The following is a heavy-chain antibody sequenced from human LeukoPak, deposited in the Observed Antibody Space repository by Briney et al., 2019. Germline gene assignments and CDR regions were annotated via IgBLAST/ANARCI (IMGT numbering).Heavy chain of an antibody. CDR2: ISGGGSGGKT. J-gene: IGHJ5*02. V-gene: IGHV3-23*01. Sequence: GGSLRLSCAASGFTFSSYAMSWVQQAPGKGLQRVSTISGGGSGGKTYYADSVKGRFTISRDNSKNTLYLQMNSLRAEDTAVYYCAKDRVGTDYNWFDPWGQGTLVTVSS. CDR1: GFTFSSYA. D-gene: IGHD1-26*01. CDR3: AKDRVGTDYNWFDP.